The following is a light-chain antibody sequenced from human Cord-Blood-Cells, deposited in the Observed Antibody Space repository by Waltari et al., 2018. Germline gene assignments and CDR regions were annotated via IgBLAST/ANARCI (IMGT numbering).Light chain of an antibody. CDR3: QSADSSGTYPV. CDR1: ALPKQY. V-gene: IGLV3-25*02. Sequence: SYELTQPPSVSVSPGPTAGITCSGDALPKQYAYWYQQKPGQAPVLVIYKDSERPSGIPERFSGSSSGTTVTLTISGVQAEDEADYYCQSADSSGTYPVFGGGTKLTVL. J-gene: IGLJ3*02. CDR2: KDS.